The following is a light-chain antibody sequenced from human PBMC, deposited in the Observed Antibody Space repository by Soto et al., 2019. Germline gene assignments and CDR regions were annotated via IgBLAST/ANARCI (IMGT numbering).Light chain of an antibody. Sequence: QSVLTQPASVSGSPGQSITISCTGTSSDVGAYKYVSWYQQHPGKAPKVMIYEVSNRPSGVSNRFSGSKSGNTASLTISGLQAEDEADYFRSSYSSSSTLFVFGTGTQGTVL. CDR3: SSYSSSSTLFV. J-gene: IGLJ1*01. CDR1: SSDVGAYKY. V-gene: IGLV2-14*01. CDR2: EVS.